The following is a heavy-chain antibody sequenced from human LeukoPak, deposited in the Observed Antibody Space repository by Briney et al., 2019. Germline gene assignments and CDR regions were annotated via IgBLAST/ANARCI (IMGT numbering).Heavy chain of an antibody. CDR2: IYTSGST. V-gene: IGHV4-61*02. CDR3: ASGIAAAGTGGIWFDP. Sequence: SQTLSLTCTVSGGSISSGSYYWGWIRQPAGKGLEWIGRIYTSGSTNYNPSLKSRVTISVDTSKNQFSLKLSSVTAADTAVYYCASGIAAAGTGGIWFDPWGQGTLVTVSS. J-gene: IGHJ5*02. D-gene: IGHD6-13*01. CDR1: GGSISSGSYY.